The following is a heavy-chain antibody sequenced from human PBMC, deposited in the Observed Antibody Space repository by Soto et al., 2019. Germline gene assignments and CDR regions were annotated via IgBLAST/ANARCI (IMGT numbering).Heavy chain of an antibody. J-gene: IGHJ5*02. CDR2: IYWDDDK. V-gene: IGHV2-5*02. CDR3: AHSPYYVSGIDCFDP. CDR1: GFSLSTSGVG. Sequence: QITLKESGPTLVKPTQTLTLTCTFSGFSLSTSGVGVGWIRQPPGKALEWLALIYWDDDKRYSPSLKSRLTITKDPSKNQGVLTMTNMDPVDTATYSCAHSPYYVSGIDCFDPWGQGTLVTVSS. D-gene: IGHD3-10*01.